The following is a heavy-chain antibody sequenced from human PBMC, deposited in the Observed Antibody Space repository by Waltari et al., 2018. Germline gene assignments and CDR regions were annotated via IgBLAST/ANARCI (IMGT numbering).Heavy chain of an antibody. Sequence: EVQVVESGGGLVQPGGSLRLSCTASGFPFSNAWLDWVRQAPGKGLEWVANIKPDGTEKYSVDSVKGRFTISRDNAKNSVYLQMNSLRAEDTAVYYCSRSLDAWGQGTTVTVSS. CDR2: IKPDGTEK. CDR1: GFPFSNAW. CDR3: SRSLDA. J-gene: IGHJ6*02. V-gene: IGHV3-7*03.